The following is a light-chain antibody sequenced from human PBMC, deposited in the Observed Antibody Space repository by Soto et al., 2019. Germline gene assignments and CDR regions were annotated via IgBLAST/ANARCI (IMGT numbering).Light chain of an antibody. V-gene: IGLV2-14*01. J-gene: IGLJ1*01. CDR1: SSDVGNYKY. CDR2: EVS. Sequence: QSVLTQPASVSGSPGQSITISCTGTSSDVGNYKYVSWYQQHPGKAPKLIIYEVSNRPSGVSDLFSGSKSGNTASLTISGLQSEDETAYYCLSYTSSGTYVFGTGTKLTVL. CDR3: LSYTSSGTYV.